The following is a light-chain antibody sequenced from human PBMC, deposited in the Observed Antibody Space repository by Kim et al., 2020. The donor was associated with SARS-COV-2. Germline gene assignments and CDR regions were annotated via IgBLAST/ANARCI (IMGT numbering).Light chain of an antibody. J-gene: IGKJ4*01. CDR3: QQANSFPLT. Sequence: SVGKRVTIYCRARQNVRNWLPWYTQKPGKVPQLLIYAASKLQSGVPSRFSGSGSGTEFTLTINSLQPEDFATYYCQQANSFPLTFGGGTKVDIK. CDR2: AAS. V-gene: IGKV1-12*01. CDR1: QNVRNW.